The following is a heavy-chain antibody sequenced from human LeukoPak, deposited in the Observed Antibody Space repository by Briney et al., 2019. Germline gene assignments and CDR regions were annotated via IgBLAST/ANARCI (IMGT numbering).Heavy chain of an antibody. CDR1: GFTFSSYA. Sequence: GGPLRLSCTVSGFTFSSYAMSWVRQAPGKGLEWVTAISGNGGSTYYADSVKGRFTISRANYKNTLYLQMNSLRAEDTAVYYCAKYREVTSKGIGLGYWGQGTLVTDSS. D-gene: IGHD2-21*02. CDR2: ISGNGGST. J-gene: IGHJ4*02. V-gene: IGHV3-23*01. CDR3: AKYREVTSKGIGLGY.